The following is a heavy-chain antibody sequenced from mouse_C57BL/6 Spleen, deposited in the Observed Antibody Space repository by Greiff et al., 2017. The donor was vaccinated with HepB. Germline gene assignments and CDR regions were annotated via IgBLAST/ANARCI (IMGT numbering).Heavy chain of an antibody. J-gene: IGHJ2*01. CDR3: ARWTLYYFDY. V-gene: IGHV1-69*01. CDR1: GYTFTSYW. CDR2: IDPSDSYT. Sequence: QVQLKQSGAELVMPGASVKLSCKASGYTFTSYWMHWVKQRPGQGLEWIGEIDPSDSYTNYNQKFKGKSTLTVDKSSSTAYMQLSSLTSEDSAVYYCARWTLYYFDYWGQGTTLTVSS.